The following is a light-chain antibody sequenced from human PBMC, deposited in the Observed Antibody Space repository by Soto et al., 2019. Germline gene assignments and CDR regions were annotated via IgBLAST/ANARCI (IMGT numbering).Light chain of an antibody. CDR2: AAS. J-gene: IGKJ4*01. CDR1: QSINNY. Sequence: DIPMTQSPSSLSASVGDRVTITCRASQSINNYLNWYQQKPGKAPKLLIFAASSLQSGVPSRFSGSGSGTDFTLTISSLQPEDFATYYCQQSFSSPPATFGGGTRVESK. CDR3: QQSFSSPPAT. V-gene: IGKV1-39*01.